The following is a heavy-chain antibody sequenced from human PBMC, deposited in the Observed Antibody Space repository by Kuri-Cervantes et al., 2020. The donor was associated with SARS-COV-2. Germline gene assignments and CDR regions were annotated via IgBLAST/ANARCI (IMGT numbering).Heavy chain of an antibody. D-gene: IGHD3-22*01. J-gene: IGHJ6*02. CDR3: AKDGVDSSGYYIYGVDV. CDR2: ITGSGGST. Sequence: GESLKISCAASGFTFSSYSMSWVRQAPGKGLEWVSAITGSGGSTYYTDSVKGRFTASRDNSKNTLYLQMNGLRAEDTALYYCAKDGVDSSGYYIYGVDVWGLGTTVTVSS. CDR1: GFTFSSYS. V-gene: IGHV3-23*01.